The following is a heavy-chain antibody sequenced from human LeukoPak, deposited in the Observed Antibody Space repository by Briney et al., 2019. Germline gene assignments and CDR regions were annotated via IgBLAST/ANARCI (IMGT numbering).Heavy chain of an antibody. CDR3: SRDPGYYYMDV. V-gene: IGHV3-74*01. CDR1: GFTFSNYW. J-gene: IGHJ6*03. Sequence: PGGTLRLSCIASGFTFSNYWMRWVRHAPAKGLVRVSRINTSGSDTPYADSANGRFTISRDNAKNTQYPQMHSSIADDNAAYYCSRDPGYYYMDVWGKGTTVTVSS. CDR2: INTSGSDT.